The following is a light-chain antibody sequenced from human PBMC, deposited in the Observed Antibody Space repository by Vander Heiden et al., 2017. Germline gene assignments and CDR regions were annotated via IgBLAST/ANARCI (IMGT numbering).Light chain of an antibody. J-gene: IGKJ1*01. CDR3: QQSYNTPWA. CDR2: AAS. Sequence: DIQMTQSPSSLSASVGDRVTITCRASQSISSYLNGYQQKPGKAPKLLIYAASSLQSGVPSRFSGSGSGTDFILTISSLQPEDFATYYCQQSYNTPWAFGQGTKVEIK. V-gene: IGKV1-39*01. CDR1: QSISSY.